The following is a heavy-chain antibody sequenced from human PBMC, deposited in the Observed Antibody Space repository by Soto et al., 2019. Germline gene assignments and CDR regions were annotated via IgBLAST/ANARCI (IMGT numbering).Heavy chain of an antibody. D-gene: IGHD4-17*01. V-gene: IGHV1-69*02. CDR3: ARPDYGDYDDY. Sequence: QVQLVQSGAEVKKPGSSVKVSCKASGGTFSSYTISWVRQAPGQGLEWMGRIIPILGIANYAQKFQGRVMITADKSTSTAYMELSSLRSEDTAVYYCARPDYGDYDDYWGQGTLVTVSS. CDR1: GGTFSSYT. CDR2: IIPILGIA. J-gene: IGHJ4*02.